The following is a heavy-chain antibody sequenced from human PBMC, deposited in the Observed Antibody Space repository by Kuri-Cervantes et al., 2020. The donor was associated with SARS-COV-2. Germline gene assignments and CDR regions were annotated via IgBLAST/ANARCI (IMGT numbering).Heavy chain of an antibody. V-gene: IGHV3-48*02. J-gene: IGHJ4*02. CDR2: ISSSSSTI. D-gene: IGHD3-22*01. Sequence: GGSLRLSCAASGFTFSSYSMNWVRQAPGKGLEWVSYISSSSSTIYYADSVKGRFTISRDNAKNSLYLQMNSLRDEDTAVYYRARDLLNYYDSSGYGYWGQGTLVTVSS. CDR1: GFTFSSYS. CDR3: ARDLLNYYDSSGYGY.